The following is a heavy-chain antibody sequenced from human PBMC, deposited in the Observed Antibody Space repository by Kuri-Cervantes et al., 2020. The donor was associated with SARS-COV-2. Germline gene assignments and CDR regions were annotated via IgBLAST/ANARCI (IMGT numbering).Heavy chain of an antibody. CDR1: GFSLSTSGMC. CDR3: ARIRYSSGWYVSAFDI. V-gene: IGHV2-70*11. Sequence: SGPTLVKPTQTRTLTCTVSGFSLSTSGMCVSWIRQPPGKALEWLARIDWDDDKYYSTSLKTRLTNSKDTSKNKVVLTMTNMDPVDTATYYCARIRYSSGWYVSAFDIWGQGTMVTVSS. J-gene: IGHJ3*02. D-gene: IGHD6-19*01. CDR2: IDWDDDK.